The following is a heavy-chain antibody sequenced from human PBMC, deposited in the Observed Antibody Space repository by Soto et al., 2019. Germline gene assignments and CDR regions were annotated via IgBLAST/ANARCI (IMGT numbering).Heavy chain of an antibody. D-gene: IGHD5-12*01. CDR1: GGSFSGYY. V-gene: IGHV4-34*01. CDR3: ARRVRWLRLPSKYFQH. Sequence: QVQLQQWGAGLLKPSETLSLTCAVYGGSFSGYYWSWIRQPPGKGLEWIGEINHSGSTNYNPSLNHRVPISVDSSKNQFSLKLSSVTAADTAVYYCARRVRWLRLPSKYFQHWGQGTLVTVSS. J-gene: IGHJ1*01. CDR2: INHSGST.